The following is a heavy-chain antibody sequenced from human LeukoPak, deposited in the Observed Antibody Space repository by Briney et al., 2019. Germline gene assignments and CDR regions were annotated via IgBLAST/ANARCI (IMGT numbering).Heavy chain of an antibody. CDR2: IKQDGSEK. Sequence: GGSLRLSCAASGFTFSSYWMSWVRQAPGKGLEWVANIKQDGSEKYYVDSVKGRFTISRDNAKNSLYLQMNSLRAEDTAVYYYARTQHVYGDYRNWFDPWGQGTLVTVSS. V-gene: IGHV3-7*01. CDR3: ARTQHVYGDYRNWFDP. J-gene: IGHJ5*02. D-gene: IGHD4-17*01. CDR1: GFTFSSYW.